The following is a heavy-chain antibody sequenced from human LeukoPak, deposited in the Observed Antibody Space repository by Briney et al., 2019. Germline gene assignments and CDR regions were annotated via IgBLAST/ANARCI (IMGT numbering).Heavy chain of an antibody. V-gene: IGHV1-69*01. CDR3: AREIACSGGSCYPLGLRYYGMDV. J-gene: IGHJ6*02. CDR2: IIPIFGTA. Sequence: SVKVSCKASGGTFSSYAISWVRQAPGQGLEWMGGIIPIFGTANYAQKFQGRVTITADESTSTAYMELSSLRSEDTAVYYCAREIACSGGSCYPLGLRYYGMDVWGQGTTVTVSS. D-gene: IGHD2-15*01. CDR1: GGTFSSYA.